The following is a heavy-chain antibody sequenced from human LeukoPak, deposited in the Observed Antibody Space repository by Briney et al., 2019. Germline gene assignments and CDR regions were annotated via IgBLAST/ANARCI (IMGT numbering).Heavy chain of an antibody. J-gene: IGHJ6*03. V-gene: IGHV4-34*01. CDR2: INHSGST. D-gene: IGHD1-26*01. CDR1: GGSFSGYY. Sequence: SETLSLTCAVYGGSFSGYYWSWIRQPPGKGLEWIGEINHSGSTNYNPSLKSRVTISVDTSKNQFSLKLSSVTAADTAVYYCARKTSGSYYYYYYYYMDVWGTGTPVTVSS. CDR3: ARKTSGSYYYYYYYYMDV.